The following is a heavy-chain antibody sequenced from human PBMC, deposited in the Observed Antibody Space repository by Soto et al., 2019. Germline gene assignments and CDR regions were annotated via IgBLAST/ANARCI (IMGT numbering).Heavy chain of an antibody. V-gene: IGHV3-21*01. Sequence: EVQLVESGGGLVKPGGSLRLSCAASGFTFSRYSMNWVRQAPGKGLEWVSSISSSSSYIYYADSVKGRFTISRDNAKNSLYLQMNSLRAEDTAVYYCARDLGAAAGPIWGQGTLVTVSS. D-gene: IGHD6-13*01. CDR3: ARDLGAAAGPI. CDR1: GFTFSRYS. CDR2: ISSSSSYI. J-gene: IGHJ1*01.